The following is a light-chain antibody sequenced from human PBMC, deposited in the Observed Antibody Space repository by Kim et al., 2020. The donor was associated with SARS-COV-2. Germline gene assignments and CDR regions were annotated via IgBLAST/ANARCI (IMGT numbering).Light chain of an antibody. CDR1: SSNIGSNT. J-gene: IGLJ3*02. Sequence: QSVLTQPPSASGTPGQRVTISCSGSSSNIGSNTIHWYQQLPGTAPKLLIFGNNQRPSRVPDRFSGSKSGTSASLAISGLQSEDEADYYCAAWDDSLNGWVFGGGTKLTVL. V-gene: IGLV1-44*01. CDR3: AAWDDSLNGWV. CDR2: GNN.